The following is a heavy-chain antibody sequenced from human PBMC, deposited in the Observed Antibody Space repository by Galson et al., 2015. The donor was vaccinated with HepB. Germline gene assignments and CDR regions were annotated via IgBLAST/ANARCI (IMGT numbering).Heavy chain of an antibody. Sequence: SLRLSCAASGFTFSNAWMNWVRQAPGKGLEWVGRIKSKTDGGTTDYAAPVKGRFTISRDDSKNTLYLQMNSLRAEDTAVYYCAKDKAVTTSAYFDYWGQGTLVTVSS. CDR1: GFTFSNAW. CDR2: IKSKTDGGTT. D-gene: IGHD4-11*01. CDR3: AKDKAVTTSAYFDY. J-gene: IGHJ4*02. V-gene: IGHV3-15*07.